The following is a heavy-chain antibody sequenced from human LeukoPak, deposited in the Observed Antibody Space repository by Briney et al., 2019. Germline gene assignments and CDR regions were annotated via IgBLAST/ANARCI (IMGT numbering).Heavy chain of an antibody. V-gene: IGHV3-30-3*01. CDR3: AKDPRTGTTFSATAAFDI. J-gene: IGHJ3*02. Sequence: QPGRSLRLSCAASGFTFSSYAMHWVRQAPGKGLEWVAVISYDGSNKYYADSVEGRFTISRDNSKNTLYLQMNSLRAEDTAVYYCAKDPRTGTTFSATAAFDIWGQGTMVTVSS. D-gene: IGHD1-7*01. CDR1: GFTFSSYA. CDR2: ISYDGSNK.